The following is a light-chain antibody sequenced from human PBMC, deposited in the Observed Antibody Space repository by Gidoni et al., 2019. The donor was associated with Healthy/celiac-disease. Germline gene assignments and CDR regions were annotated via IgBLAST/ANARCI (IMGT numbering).Light chain of an antibody. J-gene: IGLJ2*01. CDR1: SSDVGGYNY. CDR2: EVS. CDR3: SSYTSSSTVV. V-gene: IGLV2-14*01. Sequence: SALTQPASVSGSPGQSITIPCTGTSSDVGGYNYVPWYQQHPGKAPKLMIYEVSDRPSGVSNRFSGSKSGNTASLTISGLQAEDEADYYCSSYTSSSTVVFGGATKLTVL.